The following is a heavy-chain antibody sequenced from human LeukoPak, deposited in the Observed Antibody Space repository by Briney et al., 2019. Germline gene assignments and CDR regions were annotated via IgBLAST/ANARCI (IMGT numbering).Heavy chain of an antibody. CDR2: INPNSGGT. J-gene: IGHJ4*02. D-gene: IGHD6-13*01. V-gene: IGHV1-2*02. Sequence: ASVKVSCKASGYTFTGYYMHWVRQAPGQGLEWMGWINPNSGGTNYAQRFQGRVTMTRDTSISTAYMELSRLRSDDTAVYYCARSIPMGSSLGYWGQGTLVTVSS. CDR3: ARSIPMGSSLGY. CDR1: GYTFTGYY.